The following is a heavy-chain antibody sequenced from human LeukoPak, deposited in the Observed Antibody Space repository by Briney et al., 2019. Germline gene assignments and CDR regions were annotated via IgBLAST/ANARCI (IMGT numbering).Heavy chain of an antibody. J-gene: IGHJ6*02. Sequence: SETLSLTCTVSGGSVSSGSYYWSWIRQPPGKELEWIGYIYYSGSTNYNPSLKSRVTISVDTSKNQFSLKLSSVTAADTAVYYCARAVVYYDSSGYYYYYGMDVWGQGTTVTVSS. CDR1: GGSVSSGSYY. D-gene: IGHD3-22*01. V-gene: IGHV4-61*01. CDR2: IYYSGST. CDR3: ARAVVYYDSSGYYYYYGMDV.